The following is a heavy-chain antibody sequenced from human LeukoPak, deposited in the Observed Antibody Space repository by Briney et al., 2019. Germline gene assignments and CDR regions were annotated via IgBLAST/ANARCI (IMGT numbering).Heavy chain of an antibody. CDR2: ISGSGGST. CDR3: AKDTGTRSPDVLRYFDWPSS. J-gene: IGHJ5*02. D-gene: IGHD3-9*01. Sequence: PGGSLRLSCAASGFTFSSYAMSWVRQAPGKGLEWVSAISGSGGSTYYADSVKGRFTISRDNSKNTLYLQMNSLRAEDTAVYYCAKDTGTRSPDVLRYFDWPSSWGQGTLVTVSS. CDR1: GFTFSSYA. V-gene: IGHV3-23*01.